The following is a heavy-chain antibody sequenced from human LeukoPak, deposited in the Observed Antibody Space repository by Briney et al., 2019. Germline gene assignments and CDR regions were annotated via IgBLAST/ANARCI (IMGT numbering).Heavy chain of an antibody. CDR2: IYHSGST. D-gene: IGHD2-2*01. Sequence: SQTLSLTCAVSGGSISSGGYSWSWIRQPPGKGLEWIGYIYHSGSTYYNPSLKSRVTISVDRSKNQFSLKLSSVTAADTAVYYCARVHCSSTSCPIDYWGQGTLVTVSS. CDR3: ARVHCSSTSCPIDY. V-gene: IGHV4-30-2*01. CDR1: GGSISSGGYS. J-gene: IGHJ4*02.